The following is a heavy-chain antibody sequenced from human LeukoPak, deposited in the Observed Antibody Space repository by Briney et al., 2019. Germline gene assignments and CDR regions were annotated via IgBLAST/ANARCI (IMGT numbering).Heavy chain of an antibody. D-gene: IGHD6-19*01. CDR3: ARDVVGHSSGWYPDY. CDR2: ISAYNGNT. Sequence: ASVKVSCKASGYTFTSYGISWVRQAPGQGLEWMGWISAYNGNTNYAQKLQGRVTMTTDTSTSTACMELRSLRSDDTAVYYCARDVVGHSSGWYPDYWGQGTLVTVSS. CDR1: GYTFTSYG. J-gene: IGHJ4*02. V-gene: IGHV1-18*01.